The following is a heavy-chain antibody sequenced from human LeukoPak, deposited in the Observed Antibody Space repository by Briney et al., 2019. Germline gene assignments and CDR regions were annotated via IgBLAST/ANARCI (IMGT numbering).Heavy chain of an antibody. V-gene: IGHV4-39*01. CDR3: ARHGFCGGDCYSSNWFDP. J-gene: IGHJ5*02. D-gene: IGHD2-21*02. Sequence: SETLSLTCTVSGGSISSSSYCWGWIRQPPGKGLEWIGSIYYSGSTYYNPSLKSRVTISVDTSKNQFSLKLSSVTAADTAVYYCARHGFCGGDCYSSNWFDPWGQGTLVTVSS. CDR1: GGSISSSSYC. CDR2: IYYSGST.